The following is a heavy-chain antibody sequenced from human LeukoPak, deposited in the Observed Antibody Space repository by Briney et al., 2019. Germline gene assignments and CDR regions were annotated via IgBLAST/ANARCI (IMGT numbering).Heavy chain of an antibody. D-gene: IGHD3-3*01. CDR2: ISAYNGNT. J-gene: IGHJ4*02. Sequence: GASVKLSCTASGYTFTSYGISWVRQAPGQGLEWMGWISAYNGNTNYAQKLQGRVTMTTDTSTSTAYMELRSLRSDDAAVYYCARARRNYDFWSGYYKGVGYFDYWGQGTLVTVSS. CDR3: ARARRNYDFWSGYYKGVGYFDY. V-gene: IGHV1-18*01. CDR1: GYTFTSYG.